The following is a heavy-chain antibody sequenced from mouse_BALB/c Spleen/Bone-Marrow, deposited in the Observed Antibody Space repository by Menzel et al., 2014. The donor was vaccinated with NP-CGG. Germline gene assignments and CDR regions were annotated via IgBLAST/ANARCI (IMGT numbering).Heavy chain of an antibody. J-gene: IGHJ2*01. CDR3: ASYYYGHYFDY. CDR2: IDPANGNT. Sequence: VQLQQSGAELVKPGASVKLSCTASGFNIKDTYMHWVKQRHEQGLEWIGRIDPANGNTKYDPKFQGKATITADTSSNTAYLQLSSLTSEDTAVYYCASYYYGHYFDYWGQGTTLTVSS. CDR1: GFNIKDTY. V-gene: IGHV14-3*02. D-gene: IGHD1-1*01.